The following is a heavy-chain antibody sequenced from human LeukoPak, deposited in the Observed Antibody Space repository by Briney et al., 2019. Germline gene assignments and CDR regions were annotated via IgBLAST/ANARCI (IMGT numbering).Heavy chain of an antibody. J-gene: IGHJ6*03. CDR2: IFTSGRT. D-gene: IGHD1-26*01. CDR3: ARHTRGVGATVYYYYYMDV. Sequence: SETLSLTCTVSGGSMSSYYWSWIRQPPGKGLEWLGYIFTSGRTNYNPSLKSRVTISVDTSKNQFSLKLSSVTAADTAVYYCARHTRGVGATVYYYYYMDVWGKGTTVTISS. V-gene: IGHV4-59*08. CDR1: GGSMSSYY.